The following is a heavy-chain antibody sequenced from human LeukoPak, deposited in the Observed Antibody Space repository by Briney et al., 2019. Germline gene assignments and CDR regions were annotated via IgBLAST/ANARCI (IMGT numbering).Heavy chain of an antibody. CDR1: GGTFSSYA. J-gene: IGHJ3*02. D-gene: IGHD2-15*01. CDR2: IIPIFGTA. CDR3: ARDKGAEECGGSCYGRYGAFDI. Sequence: SSVKVSCKASGGTFSSYAISWVRQAPGQGLEWMGGIIPIFGTANYAQKFQGRVTITADESTSTAYMELSSLRSEDTAVYYCARDKGAEECGGSCYGRYGAFDIWGQGTMVTVSS. V-gene: IGHV1-69*01.